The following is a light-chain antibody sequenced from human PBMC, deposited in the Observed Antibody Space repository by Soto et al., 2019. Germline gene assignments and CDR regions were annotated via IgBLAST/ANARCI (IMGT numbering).Light chain of an antibody. CDR1: SSDVGGYTY. J-gene: IGLJ1*01. CDR3: SSYTSSSTLYV. CDR2: EVN. Sequence: QSALTQPASVSGSPRQSITISCTRASSDVGGYTYVSWYQQHPGKAPKLMIYEVNNRPSGVSNRFSGSKSGNTASLTISGLQAEDEADYYCSSYTSSSTLYVFGTGTKVTVL. V-gene: IGLV2-14*01.